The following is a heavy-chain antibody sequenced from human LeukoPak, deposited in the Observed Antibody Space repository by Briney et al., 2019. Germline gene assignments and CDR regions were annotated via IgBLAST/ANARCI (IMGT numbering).Heavy chain of an antibody. D-gene: IGHD6-6*01. V-gene: IGHV4-61*02. CDR3: ARDKQQLVLGRSGYYYYMDV. J-gene: IGHJ6*03. Sequence: SETLSLTCTVSGGSISSGSYYWSWIRQPAGKGLEWIGRIYTSGSTNYNPSLKSRVTISVDTSKNQFSLKLSSVTAADTAVYYCARDKQQLVLGRSGYYYYMDVWGKGTTVTVSS. CDR1: GGSISSGSYY. CDR2: IYTSGST.